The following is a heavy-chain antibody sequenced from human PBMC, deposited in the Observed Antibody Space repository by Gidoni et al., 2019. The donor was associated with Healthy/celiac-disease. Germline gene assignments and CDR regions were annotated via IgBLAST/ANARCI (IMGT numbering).Heavy chain of an antibody. J-gene: IGHJ4*02. CDR2: ISAYNGNT. CDR1: GYTFTSYG. V-gene: IGHV1-18*01. CDR3: ARSPKLLWFGELFDY. D-gene: IGHD3-10*01. Sequence: QVQLVQSGAAVKKPGASVKVSCKASGYTFTSYGISWVRQDPGQGLEWMGWISAYNGNTNYAQKLQGRVTMTTDTSTSTAYMELRSLRSDDTAVYYCARSPKLLWFGELFDYWGQGTLVTVSS.